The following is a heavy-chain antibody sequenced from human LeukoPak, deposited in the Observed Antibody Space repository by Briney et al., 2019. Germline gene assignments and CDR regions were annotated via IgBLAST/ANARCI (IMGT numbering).Heavy chain of an antibody. CDR1: GYTFTSYY. CDR3: AKTDITTGPFDY. Sequence: ASVKVSCKASGYTFTSYYMHWVRQAPGQGLEWMGIINPSGGSTSYAQKFQGRVTMTSDTSTSTVYMELSSLRSEDAAVYYCAKTDITTGPFDYWGQGTLVTVSS. D-gene: IGHD1-20*01. V-gene: IGHV1-46*01. J-gene: IGHJ4*02. CDR2: INPSGGST.